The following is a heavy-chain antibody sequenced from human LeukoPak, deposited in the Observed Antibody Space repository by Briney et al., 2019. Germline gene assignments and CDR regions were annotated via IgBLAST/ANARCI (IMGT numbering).Heavy chain of an antibody. V-gene: IGHV3-53*01. Sequence: GGSLRLSCAASGFTVSSNYMSWVRQAPGKGLEWVSVIYSGGSTYYADSVKGRSTISRDNSKNTLYLQMNSLRAEDTAVYYCAKGGYDSSGSIRGFDYWGQGNLVTVSS. CDR1: GFTVSSNY. D-gene: IGHD3-22*01. CDR2: IYSGGST. CDR3: AKGGYDSSGSIRGFDY. J-gene: IGHJ4*02.